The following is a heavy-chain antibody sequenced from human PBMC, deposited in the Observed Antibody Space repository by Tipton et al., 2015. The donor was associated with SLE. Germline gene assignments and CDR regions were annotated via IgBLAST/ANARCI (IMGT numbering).Heavy chain of an antibody. V-gene: IGHV3-74*01. CDR1: GFTFSCHW. CDR2: ISRDGSNT. Sequence: SLRLSCAASGFTFSCHWMYWVRQAPGKGLVWVSRISRDGSNTYYADSVEGRFTISRDNAKNTLYLQMHSLRVDDTAVHYCARIHYYGSGSRDYWGQGTLVTVSS. D-gene: IGHD3-10*01. J-gene: IGHJ4*02. CDR3: ARIHYYGSGSRDY.